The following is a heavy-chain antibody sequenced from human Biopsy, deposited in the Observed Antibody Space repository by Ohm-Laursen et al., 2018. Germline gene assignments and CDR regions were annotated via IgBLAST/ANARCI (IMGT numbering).Heavy chain of an antibody. D-gene: IGHD5-18*01. CDR3: ARGIAVVRSLDV. CDR2: VYSSGST. CDR1: SGSISGYY. J-gene: IGHJ6*02. V-gene: IGHV4-59*08. Sequence: SDTLSLTCTVSSGSISGYYWTWIRQAPGKGLDFIGYVYSSGSTNYNPSLKSRATISLDTSRNQVSLRLSSVTAADTAVYYCARGIAVVRSLDVWGQGTTVAVSS.